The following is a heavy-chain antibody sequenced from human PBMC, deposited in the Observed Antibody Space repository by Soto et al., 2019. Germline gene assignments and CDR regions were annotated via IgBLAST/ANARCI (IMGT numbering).Heavy chain of an antibody. V-gene: IGHV3-7*01. CDR1: GVTFSSYW. Sequence: GGFLRLSCAASGVTFSSYWMSWVRQAPGKGLEWVANIKQDGSEKYYVDSVKGRFTISRDNAKNSLYLQMNSLRAEDTAVYYCARVVCCSSTSCYGGFDYWGQGTLVTVSS. J-gene: IGHJ4*02. CDR3: ARVVCCSSTSCYGGFDY. CDR2: IKQDGSEK. D-gene: IGHD2-2*01.